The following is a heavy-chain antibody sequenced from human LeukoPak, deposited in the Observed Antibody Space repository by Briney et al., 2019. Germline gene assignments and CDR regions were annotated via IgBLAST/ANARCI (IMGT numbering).Heavy chain of an antibody. V-gene: IGHV3-20*04. CDR3: AKGDSMIVVDAFDI. J-gene: IGHJ3*02. CDR1: GFTFDDYG. D-gene: IGHD3-22*01. CDR2: IDRNGDST. Sequence: GGSLRLSCAAPGFTFDDYGWGWVRQAPGKGLEWVSGIDRNGDSTGYADSVEGRFTISRDNAKNSLYLQMNSLRAEDTALYYCAKGDSMIVVDAFDIWGQGTMVTVSS.